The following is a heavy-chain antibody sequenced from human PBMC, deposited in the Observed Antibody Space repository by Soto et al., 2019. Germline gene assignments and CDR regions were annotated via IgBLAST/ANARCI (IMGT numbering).Heavy chain of an antibody. CDR3: ALRSMAVVPEY. V-gene: IGHV4-59*01. J-gene: IGHJ4*02. Sequence: QVQLQESGPGLVKPSETLSLTCAVSGDSISSYYCMWIRQPPGKGLESIGYLYDGRSANYNPSLKTRVTLSVDTSTNQCNVTLSSMTAADTAVSYCALRSMAVVPEYWGQGTLVTVSS. CDR1: GDSISSYY. CDR2: LYDGRSA. D-gene: IGHD3-22*01.